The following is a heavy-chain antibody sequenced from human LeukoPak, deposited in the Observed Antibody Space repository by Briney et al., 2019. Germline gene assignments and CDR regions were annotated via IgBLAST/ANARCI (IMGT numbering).Heavy chain of an antibody. Sequence: SETLSLTCTVSGGSISRGSYYWSWIRQPAGNGLEWIGRIYTSGSTNYNPSLKSRVTMSVDTSKNQFSLKLSSVTAADTAVYYCARAVGSGSFQTYYYYMDVWGKGTTVTISS. CDR1: GGSISRGSYY. D-gene: IGHD3-10*01. CDR2: IYTSGST. J-gene: IGHJ6*03. CDR3: ARAVGSGSFQTYYYYMDV. V-gene: IGHV4-61*02.